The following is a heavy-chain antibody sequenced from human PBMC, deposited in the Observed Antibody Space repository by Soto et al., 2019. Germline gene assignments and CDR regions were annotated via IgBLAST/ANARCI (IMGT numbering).Heavy chain of an antibody. CDR2: IYYSGST. D-gene: IGHD2-21*02. CDR1: GGSISSSSYY. Sequence: PSETLSLTCTVSGGSISSSSYYWGWIRQPPGKGLEWIGSIYYSGSTYYNPSLKSRVTISVDTSKNQFSLRLSSVTAADTAVYYCARHGGYCGGDCKYYFDYWGQGTLVTVS. V-gene: IGHV4-39*01. J-gene: IGHJ4*02. CDR3: ARHGGYCGGDCKYYFDY.